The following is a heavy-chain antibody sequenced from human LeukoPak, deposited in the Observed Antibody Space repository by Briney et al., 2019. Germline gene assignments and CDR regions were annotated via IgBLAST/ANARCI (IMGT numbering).Heavy chain of an antibody. D-gene: IGHD5-12*01. J-gene: IGHJ4*02. CDR3: ARGAVWLRLKVRHPFDY. V-gene: IGHV4-34*01. Sequence: PSETLSLTCAVYGGSFSGYYWSWIRQPPGKGLEWIGEINHSGSTNYNPSLKSRVTISVDTSKNQFSLKLSSVTAADTAVYYCARGAVWLRLKVRHPFDYWGQGTLVTVSS. CDR1: GGSFSGYY. CDR2: INHSGST.